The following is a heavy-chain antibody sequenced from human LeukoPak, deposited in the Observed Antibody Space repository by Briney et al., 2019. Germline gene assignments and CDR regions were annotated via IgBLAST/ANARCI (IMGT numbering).Heavy chain of an antibody. CDR3: ARGLRYFDWLYSMDV. D-gene: IGHD3-9*01. CDR1: GYSISSGYY. Sequence: SETLSLTCTVSGYSISSGYYWGWIRQPPGKGLEWIGYIYYSGSTNYNPSLKSRVTISVDTSKNQFSLKLSSVTAADTAVYYCARGLRYFDWLYSMDVWGKGTTVTISS. J-gene: IGHJ6*03. V-gene: IGHV4-61*01. CDR2: IYYSGST.